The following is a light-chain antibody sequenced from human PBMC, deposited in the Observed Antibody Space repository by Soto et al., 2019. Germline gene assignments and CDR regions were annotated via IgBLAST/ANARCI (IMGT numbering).Light chain of an antibody. V-gene: IGLV2-14*01. CDR1: SSDVGGYNY. Sequence: QSVLTRPASVSGSPGQSITISCTGTSSDVGGYNYVSWYQQHPGKAPKLMIYDVSNRPSGVSNRFSGSKSGNTASLTISGFQAEDEADYYCSSYTSSSTLDVFGTGTKVTVL. CDR3: SSYTSSSTLDV. J-gene: IGLJ1*01. CDR2: DVS.